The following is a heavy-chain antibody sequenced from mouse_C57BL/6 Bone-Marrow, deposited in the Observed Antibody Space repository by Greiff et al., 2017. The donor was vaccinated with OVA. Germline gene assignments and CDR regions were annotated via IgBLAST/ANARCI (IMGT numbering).Heavy chain of an antibody. D-gene: IGHD2-2*01. CDR1: GYTFTSYW. J-gene: IGHJ2*01. CDR3: AREMVTTEEFDY. V-gene: IGHV1-52*01. CDR2: IDPSDSET. Sequence: QVQLQQPGAELVKPGASVKLSCKASGYTFTSYWMHWVKQRPGQGLEWIGNIDPSDSETHYNQKFKDKATLTVDKSSSTAYMQLSSLTSEDSAVYYCAREMVTTEEFDYWGQGTTLTVSS.